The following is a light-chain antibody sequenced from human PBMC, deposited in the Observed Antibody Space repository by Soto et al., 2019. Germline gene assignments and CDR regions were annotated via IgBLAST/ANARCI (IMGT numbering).Light chain of an antibody. J-gene: IGKJ4*02. V-gene: IGKV3-11*01. CDR2: AAS. Sequence: ELVLTQSPATLSLFPGERATLSCRASQGIITYIAWYQQKPGQAPRLLMSAASNRATGIPARFSGSGSGTDFTPTISSLEPEDFAVYYCQHRSKFGGGTKVEIK. CDR1: QGIITY. CDR3: QHRSK.